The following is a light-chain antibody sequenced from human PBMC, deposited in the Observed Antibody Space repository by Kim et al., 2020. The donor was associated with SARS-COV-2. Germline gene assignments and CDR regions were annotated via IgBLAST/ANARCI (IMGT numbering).Light chain of an antibody. CDR3: QQYGSSPYT. CDR2: GAS. CDR1: QSVSSSY. V-gene: IGKV3-20*01. Sequence: EIVLTQSPGTLSLSPGGRATLSCRASQSVSSSYLAWYQQKPGQAPRLLIYGASSRATGIPDRFSGSGSGTDFTLTISRLEPEDFAVYYCQQYGSSPYTFGQGTKLEI. J-gene: IGKJ2*01.